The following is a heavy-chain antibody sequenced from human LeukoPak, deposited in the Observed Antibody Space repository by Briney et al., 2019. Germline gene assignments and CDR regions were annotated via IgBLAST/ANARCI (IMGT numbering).Heavy chain of an antibody. Sequence: SGGSLRLSCAASGFTFSSYAMHWVRQAPGKGLEWVAVISYDGSNKYYADSVNGRFTISRDNSKNTLYLQMNSLRAEDTAAYYCARDYYGSGRTPPPFHWGPGTLVTVSS. CDR1: GFTFSSYA. J-gene: IGHJ4*02. V-gene: IGHV3-30*04. CDR2: ISYDGSNK. D-gene: IGHD3-10*01. CDR3: ARDYYGSGRTPPPFH.